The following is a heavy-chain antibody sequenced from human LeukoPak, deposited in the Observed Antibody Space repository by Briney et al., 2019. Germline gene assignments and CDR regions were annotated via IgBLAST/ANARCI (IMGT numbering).Heavy chain of an antibody. CDR3: ARAPPGYSSSWYLGYYFDY. CDR1: GFTFSSYA. V-gene: IGHV3-30-3*01. J-gene: IGHJ4*02. D-gene: IGHD6-13*01. CDR2: ISYDGSNK. Sequence: PGGSLRLSCAASGFTFSSYAMHWVRQAPGKGLEWVAVISYDGSNKYYADSVKGRFTISRDNSKNTLYLQMNSLRAEDTAVYYCARAPPGYSSSWYLGYYFDYWGQGTLVTVSS.